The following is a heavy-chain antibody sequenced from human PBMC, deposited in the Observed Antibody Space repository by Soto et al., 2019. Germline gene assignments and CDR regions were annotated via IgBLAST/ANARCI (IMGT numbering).Heavy chain of an antibody. J-gene: IGHJ3*02. Sequence: GASVKVSCKASGGTFSSYAISWVRQARGQGLEWMGGIIPIFGTANYAQKFQGRVTITADKSTSTAYMELSSLRSEDTAVYYCARDRREYSSSSDAFDIWGQGTMVTVSS. CDR3: ARDRREYSSSSDAFDI. V-gene: IGHV1-69*06. CDR1: GGTFSSYA. D-gene: IGHD6-6*01. CDR2: IIPIFGTA.